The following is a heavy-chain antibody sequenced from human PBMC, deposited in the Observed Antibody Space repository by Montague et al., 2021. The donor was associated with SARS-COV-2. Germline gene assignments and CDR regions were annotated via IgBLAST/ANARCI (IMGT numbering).Heavy chain of an antibody. D-gene: IGHD6-25*01. CDR2: IYYSGST. CDR1: GGSISSYY. V-gene: IGHV4-59*01. Sequence: SETLSLPCTVSGGSISSYYWSWIRQSPGKGLEWIGYIYYSGSTNYNPSLKSRVTISVDTSKNQFSLKLSSVTAADTAVYYCARGIAAHGFYYYGMDVWGQGTTVTVSS. J-gene: IGHJ6*02. CDR3: ARGIAAHGFYYYGMDV.